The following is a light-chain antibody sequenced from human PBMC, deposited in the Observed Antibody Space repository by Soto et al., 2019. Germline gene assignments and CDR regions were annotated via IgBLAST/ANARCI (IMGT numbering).Light chain of an antibody. Sequence: QSVLTQPASVSGSPGQSIAISCTGTSGDVGDYDFVSWYQHYPGKAPQLMIFEVSYRASGVSNRFSGSKSGNTASLTISGLQAEDEADYYCSSYTATSTLPIFGTGTKVTVL. CDR3: SSYTATSTLPI. CDR2: EVS. V-gene: IGLV2-14*01. CDR1: SGDVGDYDF. J-gene: IGLJ1*01.